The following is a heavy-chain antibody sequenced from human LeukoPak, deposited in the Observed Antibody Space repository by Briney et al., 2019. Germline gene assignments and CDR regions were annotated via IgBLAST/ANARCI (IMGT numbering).Heavy chain of an antibody. CDR2: IYYSGST. V-gene: IGHV4-61*05. CDR1: GGSISSSSYY. Sequence: SETLSLTCTVSGGSISSSSYYWGWIRQPPGKGLEWIGYIYYSGSTNYNPSLKSRVTISVDTSKNQFSLKLSSVTAADTAVYYCARVLPPLYYFDYWGQGTLVTVSS. D-gene: IGHD3-10*01. CDR3: ARVLPPLYYFDY. J-gene: IGHJ4*02.